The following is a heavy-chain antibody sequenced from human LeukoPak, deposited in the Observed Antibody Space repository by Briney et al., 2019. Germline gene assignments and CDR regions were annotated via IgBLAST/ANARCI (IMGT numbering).Heavy chain of an antibody. CDR2: ISGSGGSI. D-gene: IGHD2-21*02. CDR1: GFTFRHYG. J-gene: IGHJ1*01. V-gene: IGHV3-23*01. CDR3: ARETYCGGDCYQEYFQH. Sequence: GGSLRLSCEASGFTFRHYGMSWVRRAPGKGLEWVSGISGSGGSIYYADSVKGRFTISRDNSNNTLFLQMNSLRAEDTAVYYCARETYCGGDCYQEYFQHWGQGTLVTVSS.